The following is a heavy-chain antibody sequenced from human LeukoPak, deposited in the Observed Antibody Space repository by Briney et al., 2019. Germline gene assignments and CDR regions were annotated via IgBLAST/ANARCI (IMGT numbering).Heavy chain of an antibody. Sequence: SETLSLTCTVSGGSISTYFWSWIRQPAGKGLEWIGRIYTSGSTNFNPSFKSRVTMSVDTSKNQFSLKLSSVTAADTAVYYCAGEVGYSYGSDYWGQGTLVTVSS. CDR1: GGSISTYF. V-gene: IGHV4-4*07. J-gene: IGHJ4*02. CDR2: IYTSGST. CDR3: AGEVGYSYGSDY. D-gene: IGHD5-18*01.